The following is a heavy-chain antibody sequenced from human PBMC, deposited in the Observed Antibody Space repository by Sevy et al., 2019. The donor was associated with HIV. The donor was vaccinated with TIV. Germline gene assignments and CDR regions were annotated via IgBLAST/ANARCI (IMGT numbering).Heavy chain of an antibody. CDR2: ISGSGGST. CDR3: AKSGCIAARLEYYFDY. V-gene: IGHV3-23*01. Sequence: GGSLRLSCAASGFTFSSYAMSWVRQAPGKGLEWVSAISGSGGSTYYAATGKGRFTISRDKTKNTLYLQMNSLRAEDTAVCYCAKSGCIAARLEYYFDYWGQGTMVTVSS. CDR1: GFTFSSYA. J-gene: IGHJ4*02. D-gene: IGHD6-6*01.